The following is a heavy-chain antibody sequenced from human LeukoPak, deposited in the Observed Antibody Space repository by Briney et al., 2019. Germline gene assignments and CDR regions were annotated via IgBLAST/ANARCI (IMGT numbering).Heavy chain of an antibody. CDR1: GYTLTELS. CDR2: FDPEDGET. CDR3: ATPGSVGATYFDY. J-gene: IGHJ4*02. D-gene: IGHD1-26*01. Sequence: ASVKVSCKVSGYTLTELSMHWVRQAPGKGLEWMGGFDPEDGETVYAQKFQGRVTMTEDTSTDTAYMELSSVRSEDTAVYYCATPGSVGATYFDYWGQGTLVTVSS. V-gene: IGHV1-24*01.